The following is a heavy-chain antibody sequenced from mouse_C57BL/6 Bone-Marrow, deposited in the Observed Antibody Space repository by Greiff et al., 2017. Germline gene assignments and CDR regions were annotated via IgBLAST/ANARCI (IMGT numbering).Heavy chain of an antibody. CDR2: IVPNSGGT. Sequence: VQLQPSGAELVKPGASVKLSCKASGYTFTSYWMHWVKQRPGRGLEWIGRIVPNSGGTKYNEKFKSKDTLTVDKPSSTAYMQLSSLTSEDSAVYYCASSSYFDYWGQGTTLTVSS. J-gene: IGHJ2*01. D-gene: IGHD1-1*01. CDR3: ASSSYFDY. CDR1: GYTFTSYW. V-gene: IGHV1-72*01.